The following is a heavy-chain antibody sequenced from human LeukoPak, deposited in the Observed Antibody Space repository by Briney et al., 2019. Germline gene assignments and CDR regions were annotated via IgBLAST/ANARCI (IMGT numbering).Heavy chain of an antibody. D-gene: IGHD1-26*01. CDR2: INHSGST. CDR3: AVGATTWVSRYFDY. Sequence: GSLRLSCAASGFTFSSYAMSWIRQPPGKGLEWIGEINHSGSTNYNPSLKSRVTISVDTSKNQFSLKLSSVTAADTAVYYCAVGATTWVSRYFDYWGQGTLVTVSS. J-gene: IGHJ4*02. CDR1: GFTFSSYA. V-gene: IGHV4-34*08.